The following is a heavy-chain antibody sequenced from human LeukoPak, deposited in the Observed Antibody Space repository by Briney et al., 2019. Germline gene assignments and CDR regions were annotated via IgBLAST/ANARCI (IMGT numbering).Heavy chain of an antibody. D-gene: IGHD3-10*01. V-gene: IGHV3-48*01. CDR3: AKDGGVWFGESNDY. Sequence: GGSLRLSCAASGFSFSSYSMNWARQSPGKGLEWDSYISSSSSTISYADSVKGRFTISRDNFKNTLYLQMNSLRVEDTAVYYCAKDGGVWFGESNDYWGQGTLVTVSS. CDR1: GFSFSSYS. CDR2: ISSSSSTI. J-gene: IGHJ4*02.